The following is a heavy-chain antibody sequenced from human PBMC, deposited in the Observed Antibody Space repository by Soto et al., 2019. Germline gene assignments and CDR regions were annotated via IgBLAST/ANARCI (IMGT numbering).Heavy chain of an antibody. V-gene: IGHV3-15*01. D-gene: IGHD1-26*01. J-gene: IGHJ4*02. CDR3: APDGNFDY. CDR1: GFTLSNAW. Sequence: EVQLVESGGGLVKPGGSLRLSCAASGFTLSNAWVSWVRQAPGKGLEWVGGIKNKFEGATTEYAAPVKGRFTISRDDSKNMLYLQIISLITDDTAVYYCAPDGNFDYLGQGTLVTVS. CDR2: IKNKFEGATT.